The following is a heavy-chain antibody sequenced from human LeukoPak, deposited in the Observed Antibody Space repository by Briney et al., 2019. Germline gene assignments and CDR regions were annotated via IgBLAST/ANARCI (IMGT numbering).Heavy chain of an antibody. Sequence: ASVKVSCKASGYIFTSYYIRWVRQAPGQGLEWMGIIYPSAGYANYAQTFQGRVTMAMDTSTSTVDMELSSLRSEDTAVYYCVREEEGGTFDYWGQGTLVTVSS. V-gene: IGHV1-46*01. J-gene: IGHJ4*02. CDR1: GYIFTSYY. CDR3: VREEEGGTFDY. CDR2: IYPSAGYA. D-gene: IGHD3-16*01.